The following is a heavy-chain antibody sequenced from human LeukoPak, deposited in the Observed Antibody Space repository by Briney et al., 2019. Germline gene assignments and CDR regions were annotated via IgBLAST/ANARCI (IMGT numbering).Heavy chain of an antibody. CDR3: AKDRLTMVRGVLDY. CDR1: GFTFSSYG. V-gene: IGHV3-33*06. J-gene: IGHJ4*02. CDR2: IWYDGSNK. D-gene: IGHD3-10*01. Sequence: GGSLRLSCAASGFTFSSYGMHWVRQAPGKGLEWVAVIWYDGSNKYYAGSVKGRFTISRDNSKNTLYLQMNSLRAEDTAVYYCAKDRLTMVRGVLDYWGRGTLVTVSS.